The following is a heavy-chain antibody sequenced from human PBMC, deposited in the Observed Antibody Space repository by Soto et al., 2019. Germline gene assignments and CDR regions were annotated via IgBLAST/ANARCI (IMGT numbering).Heavy chain of an antibody. CDR3: ARDQNWASLTPTIDY. Sequence: SQTLSLTCAISGDCISSNSAAWNWIRQSSSRGLEWLGRTYYRSKWYNDYAVSVKSRITINPDTSKNQFSLQLNSVTPEDTAVYYCARDQNWASLTPTIDYWGQGTLVTVSS. D-gene: IGHD5-12*01. CDR1: GDCISSNSAA. CDR2: TYYRSKWYN. V-gene: IGHV6-1*01. J-gene: IGHJ4*02.